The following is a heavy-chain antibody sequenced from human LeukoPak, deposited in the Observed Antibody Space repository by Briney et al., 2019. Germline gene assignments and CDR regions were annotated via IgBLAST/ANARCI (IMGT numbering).Heavy chain of an antibody. D-gene: IGHD6-6*01. V-gene: IGHV3-7*04. CDR2: IKQDGTEK. J-gene: IGHJ4*02. CDR1: GFTFRSYW. Sequence: GGSLRLSCAASGFTFRSYWMSWVRQAQGEGLEWVANIKQDGTEKYYMDSVKGRFSISRDNAKNSLYLQMNALRAEDTAVYYCARNVRPDYWGQGTLVTVST. CDR3: ARNVRPDY.